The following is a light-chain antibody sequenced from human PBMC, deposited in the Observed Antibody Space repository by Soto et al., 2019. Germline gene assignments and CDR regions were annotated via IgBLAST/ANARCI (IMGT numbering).Light chain of an antibody. V-gene: IGKV3-15*01. Sequence: EIVMTQSPATLSASPGERATLSCRASQTIGKKLAWYQHKPGQAPRLLIYGASTRVTGIPARFSGSGSGTEFTLTISSLQSEDVAVYYCQQYDNWPPITFGGGTKVEIK. CDR2: GAS. CDR3: QQYDNWPPIT. CDR1: QTIGKK. J-gene: IGKJ4*01.